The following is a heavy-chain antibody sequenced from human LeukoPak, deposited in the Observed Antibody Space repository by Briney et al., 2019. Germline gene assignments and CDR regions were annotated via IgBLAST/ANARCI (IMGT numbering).Heavy chain of an antibody. V-gene: IGHV3-30-3*01. J-gene: IGHJ4*02. CDR2: ISYDGSNK. Sequence: GGSLRLSCAASGFTFSSYAMHWVRQAPGKGLEWVAVISYDGSNKYYADSVKGRFTISRDNSKNTLYLQMNSLKTEDTAVYYCATYLVDSSTYVLSDYWGQGTLVTVSS. CDR1: GFTFSSYA. CDR3: ATYLVDSSTYVLSDY. D-gene: IGHD3-22*01.